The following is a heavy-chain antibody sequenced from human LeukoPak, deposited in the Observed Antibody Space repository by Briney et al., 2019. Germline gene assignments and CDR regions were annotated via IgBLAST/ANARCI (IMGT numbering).Heavy chain of an antibody. V-gene: IGHV5-51*01. J-gene: IGHJ4*02. Sequence: GESLKISCKGSGYTFTSFWIGWVRQVPGKGLEWMGMIYPGDSDTSYSPSFQGQVTISADKSLSTAYLQWSSLKASDTAIYYCARRGLLSVIGTEYSDYWGQGTLVTVSS. CDR2: IYPGDSDT. CDR1: GYTFTSFW. D-gene: IGHD6-19*01. CDR3: ARRGLLSVIGTEYSDY.